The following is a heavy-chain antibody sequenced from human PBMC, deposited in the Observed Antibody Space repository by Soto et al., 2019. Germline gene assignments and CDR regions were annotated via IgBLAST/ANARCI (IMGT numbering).Heavy chain of an antibody. CDR1: GYTFTNYW. CDR2: VFPADSET. J-gene: IGHJ4*02. Sequence: EVQLVQSGAEVKKPGESLKISCKASGYTFTNYWIGWVRQMPGKGLEWMGIVFPADSETRYSPSFEGQVTISADKSISTAYLQWSSLKASDTAIYYCAKFRVGGYCTHAVCYHFDYWGQGTLVTVSA. CDR3: AKFRVGGYCTHAVCYHFDY. D-gene: IGHD2-8*01. V-gene: IGHV5-51*01.